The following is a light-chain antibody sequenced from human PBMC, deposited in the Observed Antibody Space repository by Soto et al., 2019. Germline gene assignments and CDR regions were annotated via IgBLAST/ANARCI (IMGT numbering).Light chain of an antibody. V-gene: IGKV3D-15*01. J-gene: IGKJ1*01. CDR3: QQYDTWWT. Sequence: EILMTQSPDTLSVPPGGRATLSCRASQNVRMKLAWYQQKPGQTPRLIIFDTITRATGVPARFSGSGSGTDFSLTISGLQSEDVAVYYCQQYDTWWTFGQGTKVEVK. CDR1: QNVRMK. CDR2: DTI.